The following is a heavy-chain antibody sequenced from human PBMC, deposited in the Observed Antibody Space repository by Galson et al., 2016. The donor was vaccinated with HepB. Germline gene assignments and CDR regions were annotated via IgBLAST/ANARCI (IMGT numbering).Heavy chain of an antibody. Sequence: SLRLSCAASGFTFNYYAMHWVRQAPGKGLEWVAVISYDGSNKHYAESVKGRFTISRDISTNTLYLQMNSLRAEDTAVYYCARNSGFHDHWGQGTLVTVSS. D-gene: IGHD3-9*01. V-gene: IGHV3-30-3*01. J-gene: IGHJ4*02. CDR1: GFTFNYYA. CDR2: ISYDGSNK. CDR3: ARNSGFHDH.